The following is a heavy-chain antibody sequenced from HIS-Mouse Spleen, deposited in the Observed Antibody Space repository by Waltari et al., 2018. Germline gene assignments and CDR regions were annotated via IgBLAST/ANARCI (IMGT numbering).Heavy chain of an antibody. CDR3: ARENALDAFDI. V-gene: IGHV1-2*02. CDR2: INPNSGGT. J-gene: IGHJ3*02. Sequence: QAPGQGLEWMGWINPNSGGTNYAQKFQGRVTMTRDTSISTAYMELSRLRSDDTAVYYCARENALDAFDIWGQGTMVTVSS.